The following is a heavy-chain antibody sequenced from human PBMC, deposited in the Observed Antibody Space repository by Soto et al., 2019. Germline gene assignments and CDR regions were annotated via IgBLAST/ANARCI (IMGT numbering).Heavy chain of an antibody. CDR2: FKSEFHGGTT. CDR1: GLTFSDGW. CDR3: KTVYVVTFLESMIKDY. Sequence: GGSLRLSCAVSGLTFSDGWMSWVRQAPGKGLEWIGRFKSEFHGGTTAYAAPVKGRFTISTDDSKNTLYLQMNRLKTEDTAVYYCKTVYVVTFLESMIKDYWGQGTLVTVSS. J-gene: IGHJ4*02. D-gene: IGHD3-16*01. V-gene: IGHV3-15*01.